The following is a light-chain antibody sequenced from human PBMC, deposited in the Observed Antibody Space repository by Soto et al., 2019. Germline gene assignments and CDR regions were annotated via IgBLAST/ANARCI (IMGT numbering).Light chain of an antibody. Sequence: HSVLTQAASVSGFPGQSISISCTGTSSDVGGYNYVSWYQQQPGKAPKFMIYDVTNRPSGVSNRFSGSKSGNTASLTISGLQAEDEADYYCCSYTTSNTRQIVFGTGTKVTVL. CDR3: CSYTTSNTRQIV. V-gene: IGLV2-14*01. CDR2: DVT. CDR1: SSDVGGYNY. J-gene: IGLJ1*01.